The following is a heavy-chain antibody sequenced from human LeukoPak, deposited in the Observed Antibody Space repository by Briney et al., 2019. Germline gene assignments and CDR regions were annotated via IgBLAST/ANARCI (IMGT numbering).Heavy chain of an antibody. J-gene: IGHJ2*01. Sequence: GGSLRLSCAASGFTFSSYAMSGVRQARGKGLAWVSAISGSGGSTYYADSVKGRFTISRDNSKNTLYLKMNSLRAEDTAVYYCAKDRRWSYSPVGYFDVWGRGTLVTVSS. CDR2: ISGSGGST. V-gene: IGHV3-23*01. D-gene: IGHD1-26*01. CDR3: AKDRRWSYSPVGYFDV. CDR1: GFTFSSYA.